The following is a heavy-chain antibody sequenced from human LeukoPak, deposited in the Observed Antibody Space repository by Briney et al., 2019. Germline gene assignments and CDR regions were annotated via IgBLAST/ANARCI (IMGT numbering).Heavy chain of an antibody. V-gene: IGHV4-30-2*01. Sequence: PSETLSLTCAVSGGSISSGGYSWSWIRQPPGKGLEWIGYIYHSGSTYYNPSLKSRVTISVDRSKNQFSLKLSSVTAADTAVYYCARGSKVLGSSGYGGGDYYYYGMDVWGQGTTVTVSS. CDR2: IYHSGST. CDR1: GGSISSGGYS. J-gene: IGHJ6*02. CDR3: ARGSKVLGSSGYGGGDYYYYGMDV. D-gene: IGHD3-22*01.